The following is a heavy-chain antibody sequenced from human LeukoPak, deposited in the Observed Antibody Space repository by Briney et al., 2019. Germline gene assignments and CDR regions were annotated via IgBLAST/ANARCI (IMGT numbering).Heavy chain of an antibody. Sequence: SETLSLTCTVSGGSISSSSYYWGWLRQPPGKGLEWIGSIYYSGSTYYNPSLKSRVTISVDTSKNQFSLKLTSVTAADTAVYYCASHDSSAYYAANWGQGTLVTVSS. CDR1: GGSISSSSYY. J-gene: IGHJ4*02. CDR3: ASHDSSAYYAAN. CDR2: IYYSGST. D-gene: IGHD3-22*01. V-gene: IGHV4-39*01.